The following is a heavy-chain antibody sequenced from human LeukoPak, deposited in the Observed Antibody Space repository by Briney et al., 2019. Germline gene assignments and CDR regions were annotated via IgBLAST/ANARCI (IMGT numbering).Heavy chain of an antibody. D-gene: IGHD6-13*01. J-gene: IGHJ5*02. CDR1: GGSFSGYY. Sequence: SETLSLTCAVYGGSFSGYYWSWIRQPPGKGLEWIGEINHSGSTNYNPSLKSRVTISVDKSKNQFSLKLSSVTAAGTAVYYCARVIDSSSWYGWFDPWGQGTLVTVSS. V-gene: IGHV4-34*01. CDR3: ARVIDSSSWYGWFDP. CDR2: INHSGST.